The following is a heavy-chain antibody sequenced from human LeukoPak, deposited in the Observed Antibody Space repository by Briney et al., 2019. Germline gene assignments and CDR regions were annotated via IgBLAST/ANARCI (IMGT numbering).Heavy chain of an antibody. V-gene: IGHV4-34*01. CDR3: ARVRSGSYSDYYYYYGMDV. D-gene: IGHD3-10*01. CDR1: GGSFSGYY. Sequence: SETLSLTCAVYGGSFSGYYWSWIRQPPGKGLEWIGEINHSGSTNYNPSLKSRVTISVDTSKNQFSLKLSSVTAADTAVYYCARVRSGSYSDYYYYYGMDVWGKGTTVTASS. J-gene: IGHJ6*04. CDR2: INHSGST.